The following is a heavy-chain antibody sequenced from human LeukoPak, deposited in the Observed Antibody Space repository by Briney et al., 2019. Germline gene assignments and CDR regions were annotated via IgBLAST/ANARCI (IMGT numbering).Heavy chain of an antibody. D-gene: IGHD5-18*01. J-gene: IGHJ6*02. CDR2: IIPIFGTA. V-gene: IGHV1-69*13. Sequence: GASVKVSCKASGGTFSSYAISWVRQAPGQGLEWMGGIIPIFGTANYAQKFQGRVTITADESTSTAYMELSSLRSEDTAVYYCAREGGVVDTAMVNGMDVWGQGTTVTVSS. CDR3: AREGGVVDTAMVNGMDV. CDR1: GGTFSSYA.